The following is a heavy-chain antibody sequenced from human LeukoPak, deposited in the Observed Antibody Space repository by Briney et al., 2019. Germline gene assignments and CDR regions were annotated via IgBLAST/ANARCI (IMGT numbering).Heavy chain of an antibody. Sequence: GGSLRLSCAASGFTVSSNYMSWVRQAPGTGLEWVATFSSGGATYYIDSVKGRFTVSRDNSKNTLYIQMNSLRAEDTAVYYCAREGSSEPSYPGYGMDVWGQGTTVTVSS. J-gene: IGHJ6*02. V-gene: IGHV3-66*01. D-gene: IGHD1-14*01. CDR3: AREGSSEPSYPGYGMDV. CDR1: GFTVSSNY. CDR2: FSSGGAT.